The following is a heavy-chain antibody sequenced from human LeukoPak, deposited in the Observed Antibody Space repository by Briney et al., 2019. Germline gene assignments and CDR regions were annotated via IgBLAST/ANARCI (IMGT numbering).Heavy chain of an antibody. CDR1: GFIFSSYS. V-gene: IGHV3-30*03. CDR3: ARDQPSVGWGFDS. D-gene: IGHD3-10*01. CDR2: VSTAGAIK. J-gene: IGHJ4*02. Sequence: GGSLRLSCAASGFIFSSYSMHWVRQAPGKGLEWVAVVSTAGAIKYYADSMKGRFTVSRDNSKNTVDLQMSNLRAEDTGLYYCARDQPSVGWGFDSWGRGTLVLVSS.